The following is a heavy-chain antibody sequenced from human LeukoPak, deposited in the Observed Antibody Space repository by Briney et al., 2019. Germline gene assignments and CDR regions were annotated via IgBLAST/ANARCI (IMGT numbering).Heavy chain of an antibody. Sequence: PSETLSLTCTVSGGSITNSYYWGWIRQPPGKGLEWIGSMYYSGSTYYNPSLKSRVTISVDTSKNQFSLKLSSVTAADTAVYYCARQYYYNRAIYSKLDFWGRGTLVTVSS. CDR3: ARQYYYNRAIYSKLDF. CDR2: MYYSGST. J-gene: IGHJ4*02. V-gene: IGHV4-39*01. CDR1: GGSITNSYY. D-gene: IGHD3-22*01.